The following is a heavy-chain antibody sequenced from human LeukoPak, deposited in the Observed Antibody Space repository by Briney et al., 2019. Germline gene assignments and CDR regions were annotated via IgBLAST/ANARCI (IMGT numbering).Heavy chain of an antibody. CDR1: GVTFSSYW. Sequence: GGSLRLSCAASGVTFSSYWMSGVREAPGEGRGWGANIKQDGSEKYYVDSVKGRFTINRDNAKNSLYLQMNSLRAEDTAVYYCANWAGFDYWGQGTLVTVSS. D-gene: IGHD7-27*01. CDR3: ANWAGFDY. J-gene: IGHJ4*02. CDR2: IKQDGSEK. V-gene: IGHV3-7*01.